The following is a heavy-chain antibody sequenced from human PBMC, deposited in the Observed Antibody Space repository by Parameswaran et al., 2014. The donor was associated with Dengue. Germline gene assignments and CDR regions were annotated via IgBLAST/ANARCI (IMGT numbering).Heavy chain of an antibody. CDR1: GGSFSGYY. CDR3: AKRGIVGATLYYFDY. CDR2: INHSGST. V-gene: IGHV4-34*01. J-gene: IGHJ4*02. Sequence: ASETLSLTCAVYGGSFSGYYWSWIRQPPGKGLEWIGEINHSGSTNYNPSLKSRVTISVDTSKNQFSLKLSSVTAADTAVYYCAKRGIVGATLYYFDYWGQGTLVTVSS. D-gene: IGHD1-26*01.